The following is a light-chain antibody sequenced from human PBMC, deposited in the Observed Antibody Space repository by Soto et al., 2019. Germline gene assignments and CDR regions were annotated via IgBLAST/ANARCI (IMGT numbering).Light chain of an antibody. CDR3: CLYLGGTSV. V-gene: IGLV2-14*01. CDR1: SSDVGGYNY. J-gene: IGLJ7*01. Sequence: QSALTQPASVSGSPGQSITISCTGTSSDVGGYNYVSWYQQYPGKAPALLIYEDDKRPSGVSNRSSGSKSDSTASLTISDLQAEDEADYYCCLYLGGTSVFGGGTQLTVL. CDR2: EDD.